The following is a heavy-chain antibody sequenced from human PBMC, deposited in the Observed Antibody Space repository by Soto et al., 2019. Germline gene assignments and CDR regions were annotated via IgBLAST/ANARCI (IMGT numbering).Heavy chain of an antibody. CDR2: IYYSGST. CDR3: ARGRGLTTVTTLWFDP. V-gene: IGHV4-31*03. D-gene: IGHD4-17*01. Sequence: QVQLQESGPGLVKPSQTLSLTCTVSGGSISSGGYYWSWIRQHPGKGLEWIGYIYYSGSTYYNPSLKSRVTRSVDTSKNPFALKLSSVTAADTAVYYCARGRGLTTVTTLWFDPWGQGTLVTVSS. J-gene: IGHJ5*02. CDR1: GGSISSGGYY.